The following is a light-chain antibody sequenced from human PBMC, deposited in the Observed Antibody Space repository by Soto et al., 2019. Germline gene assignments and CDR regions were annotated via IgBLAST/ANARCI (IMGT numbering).Light chain of an antibody. CDR2: EVS. V-gene: IGLV2-8*01. CDR1: SSDVGGYNF. CDR3: SSYAGSNIVV. J-gene: IGLJ2*01. Sequence: QSALTQPPSASGSPGQSVTISCTGTSSDVGGYNFVSWYQQHPGKAPKLMIYEVSERPSGVPDRVSGSKSGNTASLTVSGLRAEDEADYYCSSYAGSNIVVFGGGTKLTVL.